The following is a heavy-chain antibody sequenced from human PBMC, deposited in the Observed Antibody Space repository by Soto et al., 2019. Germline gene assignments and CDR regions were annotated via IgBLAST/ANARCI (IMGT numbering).Heavy chain of an antibody. Sequence: EVQLVESGGGLAQPGGSLRLSCAASGFTFSTYSMNWVRQAPGKGLEWLSYISSTSKTVYHADSVKGRFTISRDNAENSLYLQMDSLRDEDTAVYYCARDGSGYNLGWFDSWGQGTLVTVSS. CDR1: GFTFSTYS. V-gene: IGHV3-48*02. D-gene: IGHD5-12*01. J-gene: IGHJ5*01. CDR2: ISSTSKTV. CDR3: ARDGSGYNLGWFDS.